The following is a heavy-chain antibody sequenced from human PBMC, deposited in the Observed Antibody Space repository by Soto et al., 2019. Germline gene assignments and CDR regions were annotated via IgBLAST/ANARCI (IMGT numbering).Heavy chain of an antibody. CDR1: VGTFSSYA. V-gene: IGHV1-69*01. CDR3: VLGSGTIRGPGSDY. J-gene: IGHJ4*02. Sequence: QVQLVQSGAAVKKPGSSVKVSCQASVGTFSSYAISWVRQAHGQGLEWMGGIIPIFGTADSAQKFQGRVTITADESTSTAYMGLSSLRSEYTAVYYCVLGSGTIRGPGSDYWGQGTLVTVSS. CDR2: IIPIFGTA. D-gene: IGHD1-1*01.